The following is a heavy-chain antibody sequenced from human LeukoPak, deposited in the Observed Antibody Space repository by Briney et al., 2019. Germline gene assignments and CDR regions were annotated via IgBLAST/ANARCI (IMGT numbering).Heavy chain of an antibody. J-gene: IGHJ6*02. D-gene: IGHD3-10*01. Sequence: ASVKVSCKASGYTFTDDGISWVRQAPGQGLEWMGWISPYNGNTKYADKVLGRVTMSTDISTTTAYMELRGLRSDDTAVYYCARIQVNWYGEVTPLLPPNYGMDVWGQGTTVIVSS. CDR3: ARIQVNWYGEVTPLLPPNYGMDV. CDR2: ISPYNGNT. V-gene: IGHV1-18*01. CDR1: GYTFTDDG.